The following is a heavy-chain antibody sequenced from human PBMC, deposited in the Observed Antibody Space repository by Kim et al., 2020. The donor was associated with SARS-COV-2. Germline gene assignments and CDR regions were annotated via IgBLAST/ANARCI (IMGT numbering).Heavy chain of an antibody. CDR1: GFTFSSYA. D-gene: IGHD3-22*01. Sequence: GGSLRLSCAASGFTFSSYAMSWVRQAPGKGLEWVSAISGSGGSTYYADSVKGRFTISRDNSKNTLYLQMNSLRAEDTAVYYCAKDCRGFSRPYYYDSSGYCDRFDYWGQGTLVTVSS. J-gene: IGHJ4*02. CDR2: ISGSGGST. CDR3: AKDCRGFSRPYYYDSSGYCDRFDY. V-gene: IGHV3-23*01.